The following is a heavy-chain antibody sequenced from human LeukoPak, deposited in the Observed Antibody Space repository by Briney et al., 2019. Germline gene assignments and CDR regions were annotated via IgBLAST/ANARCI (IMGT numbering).Heavy chain of an antibody. Sequence: ASETLSLTCTVSGGSISSSSFYWGWIRQPPGKGLEWIGNIYYIGSTNYNPSLKSRVTISVDTSKNQFYLKLSSVTAADTAVYYCARGATELGMWGQGTLVTVSS. CDR1: GGSISSSSFY. CDR2: IYYIGST. J-gene: IGHJ4*02. V-gene: IGHV4-61*05. CDR3: ARGATELGM. D-gene: IGHD4/OR15-4a*01.